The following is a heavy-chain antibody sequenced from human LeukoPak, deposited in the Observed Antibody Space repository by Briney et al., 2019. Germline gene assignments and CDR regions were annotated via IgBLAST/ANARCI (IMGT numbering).Heavy chain of an antibody. J-gene: IGHJ4*02. CDR2: ISANDGNT. CDR3: ARESHVTREDY. D-gene: IGHD3-10*01. CDR1: GCTFTSYG. Sequence: ASVKVSCKASGCTFTSYGISWVRQAPGQGLEWMGWISANDGNTDYPQKLQGRVTMTTDTSTSTAYMELRSLRSDDTALYYCARESHVTREDYWGQGTLVTVSS. V-gene: IGHV1-18*01.